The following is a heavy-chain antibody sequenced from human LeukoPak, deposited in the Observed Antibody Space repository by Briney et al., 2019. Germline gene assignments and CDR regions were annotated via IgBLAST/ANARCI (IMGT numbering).Heavy chain of an antibody. CDR2: IYYSGST. Sequence: SETLSLTCTVSGGSISSYYWSWIRQPPGKGLEWIGYIYYSGSTNYNPSLKSRVTISVDTSKNQFSLKLSSVTAADTAVYYCASVEMATEDYYYYYMDVWGKGTTVTVSS. D-gene: IGHD5-24*01. CDR1: GGSISSYY. V-gene: IGHV4-59*01. CDR3: ASVEMATEDYYYYYMDV. J-gene: IGHJ6*03.